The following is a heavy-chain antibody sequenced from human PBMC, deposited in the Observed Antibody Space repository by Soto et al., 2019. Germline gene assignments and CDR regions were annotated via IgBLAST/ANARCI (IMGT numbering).Heavy chain of an antibody. CDR1: GCTFSSYA. Sequence: QVQLVQSGAEVKKPGSSVKVSCKASGCTFSSYAISWVRQAPGQGLEWMGGIIPIFGTANYAQKFQGRVTITADESTSTAYMELSSLRSEDTAVYYCARRGGGGSSPWGWFDPWGQGTLVTVSS. CDR2: IIPIFGTA. V-gene: IGHV1-69*01. D-gene: IGHD6-13*01. J-gene: IGHJ5*02. CDR3: ARRGGGGSSPWGWFDP.